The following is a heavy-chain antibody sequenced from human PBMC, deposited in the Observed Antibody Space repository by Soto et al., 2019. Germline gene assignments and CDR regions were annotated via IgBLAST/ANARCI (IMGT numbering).Heavy chain of an antibody. V-gene: IGHV1-18*01. CDR2: ISAYNGNT. J-gene: IGHJ6*02. CDR3: ARVLGRIAAAKVHYGMDV. CDR1: GYTFTSYG. Sequence: QVQLVQSGAEVKKPGASVKVSCKASGYTFTSYGISWVRQSPGQGLEWMGWISAYNGNTNYAQKLQGRVTMTTDTPTSTADMEMRSLRSDDTAVYYGARVLGRIAAAKVHYGMDVWGQGTTVTVSS. D-gene: IGHD6-13*01.